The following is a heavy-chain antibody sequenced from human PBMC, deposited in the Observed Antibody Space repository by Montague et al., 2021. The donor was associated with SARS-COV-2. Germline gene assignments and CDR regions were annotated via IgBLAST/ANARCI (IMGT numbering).Heavy chain of an antibody. CDR1: GGSISSTSYY. CDR3: ARHITGSGNAFDI. CDR2: ISYSGST. V-gene: IGHV4-39*01. Sequence: SETLSLTCTVSGGSISSTSYYWGWIRQPPGKGLEWIGSISYSGSTYYKSSLKGRVTISVDTSKNQFSLRLSSVTAADTAVYYCARHITGSGNAFDIWGQGKMVPVSS. D-gene: IGHD3-10*01. J-gene: IGHJ3*02.